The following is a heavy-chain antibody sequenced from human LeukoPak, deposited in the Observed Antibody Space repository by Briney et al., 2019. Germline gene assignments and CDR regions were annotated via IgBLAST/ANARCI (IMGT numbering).Heavy chain of an antibody. Sequence: GGSLRLSCAASAFSVSSNYMSWVRQAPGKGLEWVSIIYDDGSTYYADSMKGRFTISRHNSKNTLDLQVDSLTVEDTAMYYCARTVVETAMDTDAFDIWGQGTMVTVSS. CDR2: IYDDGST. V-gene: IGHV3-53*04. D-gene: IGHD5-18*01. CDR3: ARTVVETAMDTDAFDI. J-gene: IGHJ3*02. CDR1: AFSVSSNY.